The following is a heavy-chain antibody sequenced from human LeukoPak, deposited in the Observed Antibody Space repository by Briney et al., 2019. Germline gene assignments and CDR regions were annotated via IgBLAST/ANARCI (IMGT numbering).Heavy chain of an antibody. V-gene: IGHV3-23*01. J-gene: IGHJ5*02. D-gene: IGHD6-13*01. Sequence: GGSLRLSCAASGFTFSSYGMSWVRQAPGKGLDWVSAISGSGGSTYYADSVKGLFTISRDNSKNTLYLQMNSLRAEDTAVYYCPRGAAGDNWFDPWGQGTLVTVSS. CDR3: PRGAAGDNWFDP. CDR1: GFTFSSYG. CDR2: ISGSGGST.